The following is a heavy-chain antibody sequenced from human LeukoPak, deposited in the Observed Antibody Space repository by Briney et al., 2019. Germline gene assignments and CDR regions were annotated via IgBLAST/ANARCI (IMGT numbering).Heavy chain of an antibody. CDR2: IYHSGSA. CDR1: GGSISSSNW. D-gene: IGHD3-9*01. Sequence: PSGTLSLTCAVSGGSISSSNWWSWVRPPPGKGLEWIGEIYHSGSANYNPSLKSRVTISVDKSKNQFSLKLSSVTAADTAVYYCARGDWYYDILTGYPDAFDIWGQGTLVTVSS. CDR3: ARGDWYYDILTGYPDAFDI. J-gene: IGHJ3*02. V-gene: IGHV4-4*02.